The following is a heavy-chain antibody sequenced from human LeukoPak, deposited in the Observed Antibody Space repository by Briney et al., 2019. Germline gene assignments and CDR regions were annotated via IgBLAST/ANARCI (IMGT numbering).Heavy chain of an antibody. Sequence: GGSLRLSCAASGFTFNIDAMNWVRQAPGKGLEWVSAISGSGGSTYYADSVKGRFTISRDNSKNTLYLQMNSLRGEDTAVYYCASSIAVAGLFDYWGQGTLVTVSS. D-gene: IGHD6-19*01. CDR2: ISGSGGST. CDR3: ASSIAVAGLFDY. CDR1: GFTFNIDA. J-gene: IGHJ4*02. V-gene: IGHV3-23*01.